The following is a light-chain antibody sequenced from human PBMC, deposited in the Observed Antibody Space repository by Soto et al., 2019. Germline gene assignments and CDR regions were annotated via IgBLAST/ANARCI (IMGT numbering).Light chain of an antibody. J-gene: IGKJ5*01. CDR3: QQYNEWHQIT. V-gene: IGKV3D-15*01. CDR1: QSVSTN. Sequence: EIVLIQSPATLSLSPGESATLSCRASQSVSTNLAWYQQNPGQAPNLIIFYAATRATGIPARFSCSGSGTDFTLTISSLQSADSADYYCQQYNEWHQITFGQGTRLEIK. CDR2: YAA.